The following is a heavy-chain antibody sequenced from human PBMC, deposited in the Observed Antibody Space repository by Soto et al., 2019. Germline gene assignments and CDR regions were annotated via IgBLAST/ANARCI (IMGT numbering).Heavy chain of an antibody. Sequence: EVQLLESGGGLVQPGGSLRLSCAASGFTFSSYAMSWVRQAPGKGLEWVSAISGSGGSTYYADSVKGRFTISRDNSKNTLYLQMNSLRAEDTAVYYCAKDLNPIVEDSSGWYMAFDYWGQGTLVTVSS. J-gene: IGHJ4*02. CDR2: ISGSGGST. V-gene: IGHV3-23*01. CDR3: AKDLNPIVEDSSGWYMAFDY. D-gene: IGHD6-19*01. CDR1: GFTFSSYA.